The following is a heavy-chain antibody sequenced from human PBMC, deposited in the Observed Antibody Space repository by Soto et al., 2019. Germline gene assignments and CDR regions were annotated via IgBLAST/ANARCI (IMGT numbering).Heavy chain of an antibody. Sequence: SETLSLTCAVSGGSFTSNNWWTWVRQPPGQGLEWIGEIYRTGSTNYNPSLKSRVTISLDKSENQFSLKVTSLTAADTAVYYGASRDPGTSVDYWGRGTLVTVSS. J-gene: IGHJ4*02. D-gene: IGHD1-7*01. V-gene: IGHV4-4*02. CDR1: GGSFTSNNW. CDR3: ASRDPGTSVDY. CDR2: IYRTGST.